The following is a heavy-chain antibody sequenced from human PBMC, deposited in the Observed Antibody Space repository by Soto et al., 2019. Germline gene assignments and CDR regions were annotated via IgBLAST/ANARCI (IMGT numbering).Heavy chain of an antibody. CDR3: ARGWCSSLYLPYYYYCMDV. V-gene: IGHV4-61*01. Sequence: SETLSLTCTVYGGSVSSGSYYWSWIRQPPGKGLEWIGHIYYRGRTNYNPSLTRRVTISVDTSKNHFSLKLSSVTAAYTAVYYCARGWCSSLYLPYYYYCMDVWGQGTTVTVSS. CDR1: GGSVSSGSYY. J-gene: IGHJ6*02. D-gene: IGHD6-13*01. CDR2: IYYRGRT.